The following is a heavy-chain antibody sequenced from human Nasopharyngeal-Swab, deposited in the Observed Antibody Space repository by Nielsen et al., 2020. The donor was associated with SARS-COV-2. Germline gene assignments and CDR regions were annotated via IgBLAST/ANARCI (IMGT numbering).Heavy chain of an antibody. CDR3: SRDQSGSYYY. CDR1: GYTFTSYA. Sequence: ASVKVSCKASGYTFTSYAMHWVRQAHGQRLEWMVWINAGTGNTTYSQKFQGRVTITRDTSASTAYMELSSLRSEDTAVYYCSRDQSGSYYYWGQGTLVTVSS. CDR2: INAGTGNT. J-gene: IGHJ4*02. V-gene: IGHV1-3*01. D-gene: IGHD1-26*01.